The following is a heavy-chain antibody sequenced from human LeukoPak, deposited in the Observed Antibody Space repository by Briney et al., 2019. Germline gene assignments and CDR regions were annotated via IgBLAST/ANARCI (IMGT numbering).Heavy chain of an antibody. V-gene: IGHV4-61*01. CDR3: ARWGTY. J-gene: IGHJ4*02. CDR2: IHYSVTT. D-gene: IGHD7-27*01. Sequence: SETLSLTCTVSGGSVSSGTYFWTWVRQPPGKGLEWIGHIHYSVTTNYNPSLKSRVTMALDTSKNQFSLKLTSVTTADTAIYFCARWGTYWGQGILVTVSS. CDR1: GGSVSSGTYF.